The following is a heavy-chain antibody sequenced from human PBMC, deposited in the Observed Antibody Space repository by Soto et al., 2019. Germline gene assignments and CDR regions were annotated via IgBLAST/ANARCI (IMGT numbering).Heavy chain of an antibody. CDR3: ARDLGYCSGGSCYSTNYFDY. J-gene: IGHJ4*02. V-gene: IGHV1-69*13. CDR1: GGTFSSYA. CDR2: IIPIFGTA. D-gene: IGHD2-15*01. Sequence: SVKVSCKASGGTFSSYAISSVRQAPGQGLEWMGGIIPIFGTANYAQKFQGRVTITADESTSTAYMELSSLRSEDTAVYYCARDLGYCSGGSCYSTNYFDYWGQGTLVTVSS.